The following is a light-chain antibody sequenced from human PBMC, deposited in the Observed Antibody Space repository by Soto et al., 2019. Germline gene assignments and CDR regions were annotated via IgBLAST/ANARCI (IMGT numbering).Light chain of an antibody. CDR2: GAS. CDR3: HQYNNWPPDT. V-gene: IGKV3-15*01. Sequence: EIVMTQSPATLSVSPGERATLSCRASQSVGRNLAWYQQKPGQAPRLLIYGASTRATGVPARFSGSGSGTEFTLTITSLQSEDFAVYHCHQYNNWPPDTFGQGTKLGIK. J-gene: IGKJ2*01. CDR1: QSVGRN.